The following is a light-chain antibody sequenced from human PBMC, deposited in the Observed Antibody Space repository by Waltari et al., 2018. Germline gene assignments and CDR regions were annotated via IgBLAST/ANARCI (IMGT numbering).Light chain of an antibody. CDR2: YDS. Sequence: SYVLTQPPSVSVAPGKTASITCGGNTIASKSVHWYQQKPGQAPILVIAYDSDRPSGIHERFSGSNSGNTATLTISRVEAGDEADYYCQVWDANTDPGVFGTGTEVTVL. CDR1: TIASKS. CDR3: QVWDANTDPGV. J-gene: IGLJ1*01. V-gene: IGLV3-21*04.